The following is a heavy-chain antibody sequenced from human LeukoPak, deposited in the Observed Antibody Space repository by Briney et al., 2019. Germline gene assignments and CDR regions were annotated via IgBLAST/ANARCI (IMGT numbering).Heavy chain of an antibody. CDR3: ARGSTLIRGFDY. CDR2: IFYSGSA. CDR1: GGSISSGDYY. V-gene: IGHV4-31*03. J-gene: IGHJ4*02. D-gene: IGHD3-10*01. Sequence: PSQTLSLTCTVSGGSISSGDYYWNWIRQHPEKSLEWIGYIFYSGSAYYNPSLKSRVTISVDTSKNQFSLKLSSVTAADTAVYYCARGSTLIRGFDYWGQGTLVTVPS.